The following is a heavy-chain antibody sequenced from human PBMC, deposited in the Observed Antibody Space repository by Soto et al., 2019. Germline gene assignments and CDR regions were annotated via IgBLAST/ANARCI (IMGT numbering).Heavy chain of an antibody. D-gene: IGHD4-17*01. J-gene: IGHJ1*01. V-gene: IGHV1-18*01. CDR1: GYTFTSYG. Sequence: QVQLVQSGAEVKKPGASVKVSCKASGYTFTSYGISWVRQAPGQGVEWMGWISAYNVNTNYAQKLQGRVTMTTDTSTSTAYMELRSLRSDDTAVYYCARDYGGTKTAEYFQHWGQGTLVTVSS. CDR3: ARDYGGTKTAEYFQH. CDR2: ISAYNVNT.